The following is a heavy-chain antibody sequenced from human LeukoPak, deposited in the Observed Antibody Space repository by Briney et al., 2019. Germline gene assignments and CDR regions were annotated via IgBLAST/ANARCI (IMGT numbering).Heavy chain of an antibody. Sequence: VGSLRLSCAASGFTFSSYSMNWVRQAPGKGLEWVSSISSSSSYIYYADSVKGRFTISRDNAKNSLYLQMNSLRAEDTAVYYCARVRVPGGYYDSSGPIGPFDYWGQGTLVTVSS. CDR2: ISSSSSYI. V-gene: IGHV3-21*01. D-gene: IGHD3-22*01. CDR1: GFTFSSYS. J-gene: IGHJ4*02. CDR3: ARVRVPGGYYDSSGPIGPFDY.